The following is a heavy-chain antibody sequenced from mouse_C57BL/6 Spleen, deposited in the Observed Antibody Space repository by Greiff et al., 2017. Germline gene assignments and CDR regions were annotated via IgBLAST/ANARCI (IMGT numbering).Heavy chain of an antibody. CDR1: GYTFTSYW. CDR3: ARSRGSSYRFAY. V-gene: IGHV1-62-3*01. D-gene: IGHD1-1*01. Sequence: VQLQQPGAELVKPGASVKLSCKASGYTFTSYWMHWVKQRPGRGLEWIGRIDPNSGGTNYNQKFKGKSTLTVDKSSSTAYMQLSSLTSEDSAVYYCARSRGSSYRFAYWGQGTLVTVSA. J-gene: IGHJ3*01. CDR2: IDPNSGGT.